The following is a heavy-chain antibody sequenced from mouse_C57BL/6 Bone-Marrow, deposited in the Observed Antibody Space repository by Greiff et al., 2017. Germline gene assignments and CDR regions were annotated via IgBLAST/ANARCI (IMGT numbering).Heavy chain of an antibody. D-gene: IGHD1-3*01. Sequence: QVQLQQPGAELVKPGASVKLSCKASGYTFTSYWMHWVKQRPGQGLAWIGMIHPNRGSTNYNEKFKRKATLTVDKSSSTAYMQLSSLTSEVSAVYYCANNYPFAYWGQGTLVTVSA. CDR1: GYTFTSYW. CDR3: ANNYPFAY. J-gene: IGHJ3*01. CDR2: IHPNRGST. V-gene: IGHV1-64*01.